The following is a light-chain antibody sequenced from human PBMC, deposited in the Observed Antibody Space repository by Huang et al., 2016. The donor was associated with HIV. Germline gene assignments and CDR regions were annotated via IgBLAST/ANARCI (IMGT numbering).Light chain of an antibody. CDR3: QQYNTSPRT. V-gene: IGKV3-15*01. CDR1: QSVFKN. J-gene: IGKJ1*01. CDR2: VSS. Sequence: ENLMTQSPSTLSVSPGESATLSCRASQSVFKNLALYQQKPGQAPKLLIYVSSTRAAGIPARFSGSGSGTDFTLTISSLQSEDFAVYYCQQYNTSPRTFGQGTKVEV.